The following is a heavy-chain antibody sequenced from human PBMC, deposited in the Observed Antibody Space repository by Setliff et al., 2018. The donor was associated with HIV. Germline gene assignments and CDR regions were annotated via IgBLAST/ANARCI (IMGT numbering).Heavy chain of an antibody. CDR3: ARHNTGYSYGYDYYYYYMDV. J-gene: IGHJ6*03. CDR1: GGSISSSSYY. CDR2: IYYSGST. Sequence: SETLSLTCTVSGGSISSSSYYWGWIRQPPGKGLEWIGSIYYSGSTYYNPSLKSRVTISVDTSKNQFSLKPSSVTAADTAVYYCARHNTGYSYGYDYYYYYMDVWGKGTTVTVSS. V-gene: IGHV4-39*01. D-gene: IGHD5-18*01.